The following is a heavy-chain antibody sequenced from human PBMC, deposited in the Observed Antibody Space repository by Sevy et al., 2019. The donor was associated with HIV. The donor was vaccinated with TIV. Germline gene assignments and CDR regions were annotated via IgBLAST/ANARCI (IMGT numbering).Heavy chain of an antibody. CDR2: IKQDGSEK. Sequence: GGSLRLSCAASGFTFSSYWMSWVRQAPGKGLEWVANIKQDGSEKYYVDSVKGRFTISRDNAKNSLYLQMNSLRAEDTAVYYCAREAEYYYDSSGHQYYFDYWGQGTLVTVSS. CDR3: AREAEYYYDSSGHQYYFDY. CDR1: GFTFSSYW. V-gene: IGHV3-7*01. D-gene: IGHD3-22*01. J-gene: IGHJ4*02.